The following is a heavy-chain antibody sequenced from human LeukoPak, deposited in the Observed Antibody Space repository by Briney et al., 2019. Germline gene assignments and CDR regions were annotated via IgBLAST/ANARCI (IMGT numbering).Heavy chain of an antibody. J-gene: IGHJ5*02. V-gene: IGHV3-48*03. CDR1: GFTFSSYE. CDR3: ARDHEYNWFDP. Sequence: GGSLRLSCAASGFTFSSYEMNWVRQAPGKGLEWVSYISSSGSTIYYADSVKGRFTISRDNAKNSLYLQMNSLRAEDTAVYYCARDHEYNWFDPWGQGTLVTVSS. CDR2: ISSSGSTI.